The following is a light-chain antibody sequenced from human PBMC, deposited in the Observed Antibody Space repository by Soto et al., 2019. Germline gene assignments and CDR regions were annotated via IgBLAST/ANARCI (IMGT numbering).Light chain of an antibody. CDR3: QQRSNWPRYT. J-gene: IGKJ2*01. V-gene: IGKV3-11*01. CDR2: DAS. Sequence: EIVLTQSPATLSLSPGERATLSCRASQSVSTYLAWYQQKLGQAPRLLIYDASSRATGIPARFSGSGSGTDFAPTISSLEPEDFAVYYCQQRSNWPRYTFGQGTKLEMK. CDR1: QSVSTY.